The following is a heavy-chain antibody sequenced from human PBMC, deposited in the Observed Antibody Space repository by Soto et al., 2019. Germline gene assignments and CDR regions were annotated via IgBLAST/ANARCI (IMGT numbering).Heavy chain of an antibody. V-gene: IGHV1-69*06. Sequence: QVQLVQSGAEVKKPGSSVKVSCKASGGTFSSYAISWVRQAPGQGLEWMGGIIPIFGTANYVQKFQGRVTITADKSTSTAYMELSSLRSEDTAVYYCAREEKMVGAPFNWFDPWGQGTLVTVSS. J-gene: IGHJ5*02. CDR3: AREEKMVGAPFNWFDP. D-gene: IGHD1-26*01. CDR1: GGTFSSYA. CDR2: IIPIFGTA.